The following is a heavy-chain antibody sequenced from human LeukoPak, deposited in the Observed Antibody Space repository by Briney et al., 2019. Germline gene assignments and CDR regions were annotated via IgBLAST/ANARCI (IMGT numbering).Heavy chain of an antibody. CDR2: ISSSSSTI. V-gene: IGHV3-48*01. D-gene: IGHD6-13*01. CDR3: AREGIAAAGTDYDAFDI. J-gene: IGHJ3*02. Sequence: GGSLRLSCAASGFTFSSYEMNWVRQAPGKGLEWVSYISSSSSTIYYADSVKGRFTISRDNAKNSLYLQMNSLRAEDTAVYYCAREGIAAAGTDYDAFDIWGQGTMVTVSS. CDR1: GFTFSSYE.